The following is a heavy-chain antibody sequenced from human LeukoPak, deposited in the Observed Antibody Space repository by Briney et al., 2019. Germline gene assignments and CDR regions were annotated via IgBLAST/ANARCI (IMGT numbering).Heavy chain of an antibody. V-gene: IGHV4-34*01. D-gene: IGHD6-13*01. J-gene: IGHJ5*02. CDR1: GGSFSDYY. Sequence: SETLSLTCAVYGGSFSDYYWTWIRQAPGKGLEWIGEINRGAYNPSLKSRVTISVDTSKNQFSLKLTSVTTADTAVFYCARTHSSSLTWFDPWGQGTLVIVSS. CDR3: ARTHSSSLTWFDP. CDR2: INRG.